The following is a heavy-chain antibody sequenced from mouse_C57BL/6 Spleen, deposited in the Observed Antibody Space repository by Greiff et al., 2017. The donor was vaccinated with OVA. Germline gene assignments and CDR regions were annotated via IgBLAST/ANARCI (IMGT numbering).Heavy chain of an antibody. V-gene: IGHV1-26*01. J-gene: IGHJ4*01. D-gene: IGHD2-4*01. CDR3: ARRTLDDYGDYYAMDY. Sequence: EVQLQQSGPELVKPGASVKISCKASGYTFTDYYMNWVKQSHGKSLEWIGDINPNNGGTSYNQKFKGKATLTVDKSSSTAYMELRSLTSEDSAVYYCARRTLDDYGDYYAMDYWGQGTSVTVSS. CDR2: INPNNGGT. CDR1: GYTFTDYY.